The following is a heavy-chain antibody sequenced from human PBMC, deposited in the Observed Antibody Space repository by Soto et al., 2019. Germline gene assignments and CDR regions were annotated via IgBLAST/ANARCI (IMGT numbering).Heavy chain of an antibody. D-gene: IGHD1-26*01. CDR1: GGSMNSSSYY. J-gene: IGHJ4*02. Sequence: SETLALTCTVSGGSMNSSSYYWGWIRQPPGKGLEWIGSIYYSGSTYHNPPLKSRVTISKDTSKNQFSLKLSSVTAADTAVFYCAVGSSGFYYIYWGQGIQVTVSS. CDR2: IYYSGST. V-gene: IGHV4-39*01. CDR3: AVGSSGFYYIY.